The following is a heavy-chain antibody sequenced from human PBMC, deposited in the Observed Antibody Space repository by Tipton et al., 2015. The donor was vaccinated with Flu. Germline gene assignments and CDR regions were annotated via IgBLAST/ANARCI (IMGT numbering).Heavy chain of an antibody. J-gene: IGHJ4*02. V-gene: IGHV4-38-2*01. CDR1: GYFISTGYY. Sequence: TLSLTCSVSGYFISTGYYWGWIRQPPGKGLEWIGSVSHSGNTYYEPSLKSRVTISLDTFQNHFSLKLISVTAADTAVYYCSRSTYYYGSGTSDYWGQGTLVTVSS. CDR2: VSHSGNT. D-gene: IGHD3-10*01. CDR3: SRSTYYYGSGTSDY.